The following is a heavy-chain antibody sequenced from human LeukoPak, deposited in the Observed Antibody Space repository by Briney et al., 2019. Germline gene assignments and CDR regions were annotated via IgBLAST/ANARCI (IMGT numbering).Heavy chain of an antibody. Sequence: SETLSLTCTVSGGSISSSNYYWGWIRQPPGKGLEWIGSIYYSGSTYYNPSLKSRVTISVDTSKNQFSLKLSSVTAADTAVYYCARLSGARIAAAGLFDYWGQGTPVTVSS. CDR3: ARLSGARIAAAGLFDY. CDR2: IYYSGST. V-gene: IGHV4-39*01. J-gene: IGHJ4*02. D-gene: IGHD6-13*01. CDR1: GGSISSSNYY.